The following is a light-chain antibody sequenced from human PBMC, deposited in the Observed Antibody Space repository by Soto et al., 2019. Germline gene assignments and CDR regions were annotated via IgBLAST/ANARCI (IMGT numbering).Light chain of an antibody. Sequence: IVLTPSPGTLSLSPGEGATLSCRASQSVSNNYLAWYQQKPGQAPRLLIYGASNRATGIPDRFSGSGSGTDFTLTISRLEPEDFAVYYCQQYGSSGTFGQGTKVDIK. V-gene: IGKV3-20*01. J-gene: IGKJ1*01. CDR3: QQYGSSGT. CDR2: GAS. CDR1: QSVSNNY.